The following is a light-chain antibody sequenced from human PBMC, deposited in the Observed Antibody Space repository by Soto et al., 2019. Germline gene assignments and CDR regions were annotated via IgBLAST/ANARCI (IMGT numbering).Light chain of an antibody. V-gene: IGKV3-15*01. CDR1: QSVRSN. CDR2: GAS. J-gene: IGKJ1*01. CDR3: QQYNNWPPAWT. Sequence: EIVMTQRPATLSVSPGEGATLSCRASQSVRSNLAWYQQKPGQSPRLLIYGASTRATGIPARFSGSGSGTQFTLTISSLQSEDFAVYYCQQYNNWPPAWTFGQGTKVEIK.